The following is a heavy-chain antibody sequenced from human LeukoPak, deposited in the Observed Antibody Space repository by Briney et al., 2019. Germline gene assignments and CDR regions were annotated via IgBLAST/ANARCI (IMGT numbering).Heavy chain of an antibody. J-gene: IGHJ4*02. CDR2: INHSGST. Sequence: PSETLSLTCAVYGGSFSGYYWSWIRQPPGKGLEWIGEINHSGSTNYNPSLKSRVTISVDTSKNQFSLKLSSVTAADTAVYYCASFSSRKLAAFDYWGQGTLVTVSS. V-gene: IGHV4-34*01. D-gene: IGHD6-13*01. CDR3: ASFSSRKLAAFDY. CDR1: GGSFSGYY.